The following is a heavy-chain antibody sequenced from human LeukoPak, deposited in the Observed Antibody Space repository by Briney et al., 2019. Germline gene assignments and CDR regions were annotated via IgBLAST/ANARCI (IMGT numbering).Heavy chain of an antibody. D-gene: IGHD4-23*01. V-gene: IGHV4-59*12. CDR2: IYYSGST. CDR1: GVSISSYY. Sequence: SETLSLTCTVSGVSISSYYWSWIRQPPGKGPEWIGYIYYSGSTNYNPSLKSRVTMLLDKSKNQFSLKLSSVTAADTAVYYCARNGGNSDFDYWGQGTLVTVSS. CDR3: ARNGGNSDFDY. J-gene: IGHJ4*02.